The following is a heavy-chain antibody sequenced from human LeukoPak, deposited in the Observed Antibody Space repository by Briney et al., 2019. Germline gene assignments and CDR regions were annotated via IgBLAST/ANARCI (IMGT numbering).Heavy chain of an antibody. CDR3: AREDPQTTVPEGMDV. CDR2: IYYSGTT. CDR1: GGSISNFY. Sequence: SETLSLTCTVSGGSISNFYWSWLRQPPGKGLEGLGYIYYSGTTNYIPSLKSRVTISVDTSKHQFSLKLSSVTAADTAVYYCAREDPQTTVPEGMDVWGQRTTVTVSS. J-gene: IGHJ6*02. D-gene: IGHD4-17*01. V-gene: IGHV4-59*01.